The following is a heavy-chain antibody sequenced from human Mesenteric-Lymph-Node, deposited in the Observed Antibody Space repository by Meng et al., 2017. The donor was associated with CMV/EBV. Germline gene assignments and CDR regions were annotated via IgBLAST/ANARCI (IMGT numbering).Heavy chain of an antibody. CDR3: AKDLVAHTYSPRGGIDP. D-gene: IGHD2-15*01. V-gene: IGHV3-23*03. Sequence: GESLKISCAASGFTFSNYAMSWVRQAPGKGLEWVSVIYGGGSNTYYADSVKGRFTISRDNSKNTVYLQMNSLRPEDTAVYYCAKDLVAHTYSPRGGIDPWGQGTLVTVSS. CDR2: IYGGGSNT. J-gene: IGHJ5*02. CDR1: GFTFSNYA.